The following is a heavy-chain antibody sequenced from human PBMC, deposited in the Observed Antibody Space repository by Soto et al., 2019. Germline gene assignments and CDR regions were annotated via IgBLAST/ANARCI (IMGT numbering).Heavy chain of an antibody. D-gene: IGHD3-10*01. CDR1: GFTFSSYT. J-gene: IGHJ4*02. CDR2: ISSTSSDI. CDR3: TRSYGGPDY. Sequence: EVQLVESGGGLDKPGGSLRLSCAASGFTFSSYTLMWFRQAPGKGLEWVSSISSTSSDIYYAYSVKGRFTISRDNAKNSVYLQMNSLRADDTAIYYCTRSYGGPDYWGQGTLVTVSS. V-gene: IGHV3-21*01.